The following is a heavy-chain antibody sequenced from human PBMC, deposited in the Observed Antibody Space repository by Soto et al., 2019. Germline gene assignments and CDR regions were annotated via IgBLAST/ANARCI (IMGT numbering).Heavy chain of an antibody. CDR2: ISWNSGSI. V-gene: IGHV3-9*01. CDR3: AKDHSSSWYNPWFDP. D-gene: IGHD6-13*01. CDR1: GFTFDDYA. J-gene: IGHJ5*02. Sequence: GGSLRLSCAAPGFTFDDYAMHWVRQAPGKGLEWVSGISWNSGSIGYADSVKGRFTISRDNAKNSLYLQMNSLRAEDTALYYCAKDHSSSWYNPWFDPWGQGTLVTVSS.